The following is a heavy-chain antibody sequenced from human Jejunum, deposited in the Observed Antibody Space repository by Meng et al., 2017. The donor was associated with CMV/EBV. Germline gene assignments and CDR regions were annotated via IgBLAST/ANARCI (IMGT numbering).Heavy chain of an antibody. CDR1: FMFGGYG. CDR2: IKPDGSEK. Sequence: FMFGGYGMTWVRQAPGKGLEWVANIKPDGSEKYYVEYLKGRFTISRDNARNSLYLQMNSLGVGDTAVYYCARGREGFWTATPLNYWGRGTLVTVSS. V-gene: IGHV3-7*03. J-gene: IGHJ4*02. CDR3: ARGREGFWTATPLNY. D-gene: IGHD3/OR15-3a*01.